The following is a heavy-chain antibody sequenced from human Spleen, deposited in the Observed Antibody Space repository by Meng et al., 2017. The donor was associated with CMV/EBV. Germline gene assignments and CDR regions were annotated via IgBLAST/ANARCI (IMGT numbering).Heavy chain of an antibody. Sequence: GGSLRLSCAASGFTFSSFAMHWVRQAPGKGLEWVAYIGNDDGRTKYYPDSMRGRFTISRDNAKNSLYLQMDSLTADDSGVYYCARLSGFPKLQALDYWGQGTLVTVSS. CDR1: GFTFSSFA. CDR2: IGNDDGRTK. CDR3: ARLSGFPKLQALDY. J-gene: IGHJ4*02. V-gene: IGHV3-33*01. D-gene: IGHD3-10*01.